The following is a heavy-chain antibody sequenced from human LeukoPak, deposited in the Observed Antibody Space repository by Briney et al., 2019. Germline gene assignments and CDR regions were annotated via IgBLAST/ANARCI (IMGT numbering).Heavy chain of an antibody. D-gene: IGHD3-10*01. CDR3: AGMVRAPYYGMDV. J-gene: IGHJ6*04. CDR1: GFTFSSYA. Sequence: GGSLRLSCAASGFTFSSYAMSWVRQAPGKGLEWVLAISGSGGSTYYADSVKGRFTISRDNSKNTLYLQMNSLRAEDTAVYYCAGMVRAPYYGMDVWGKGTTVTVSS. CDR2: ISGSGGST. V-gene: IGHV3-23*01.